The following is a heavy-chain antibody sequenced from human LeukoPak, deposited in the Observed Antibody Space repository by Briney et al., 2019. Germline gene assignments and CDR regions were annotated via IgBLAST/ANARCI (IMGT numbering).Heavy chain of an antibody. CDR1: GFTLSAYW. D-gene: IGHD2-21*01. CDR2: LNSEGSGT. J-gene: IGHJ3*01. Sequence: GSLRLSCAASGFTLSAYWMHWVRQVPGKGLVWVSRLNSEGSGTFYADSVKGRFTVSRDNAKNTLYLQMNSLRAEDTAVYYCARDHGGDDAFDFWGQGTMVTVSS. V-gene: IGHV3-74*01. CDR3: ARDHGGDDAFDF.